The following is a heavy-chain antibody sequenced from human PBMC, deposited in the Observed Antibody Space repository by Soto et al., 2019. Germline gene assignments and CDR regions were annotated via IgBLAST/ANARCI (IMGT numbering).Heavy chain of an antibody. CDR3: ARGWGRIFDY. CDR2: INHSGST. Sequence: QVQLQQWGAGLLKPSETLSLTCAVYGRSFSGYYWNWIRQPPGKGLEWIGEINHSGSTNYNPSLKSRVTISVDTSKTQFSLQLSSVTAADTAVYYCARGWGRIFDYWGQGTLVTVSS. V-gene: IGHV4-34*01. D-gene: IGHD7-27*01. CDR1: GRSFSGYY. J-gene: IGHJ4*02.